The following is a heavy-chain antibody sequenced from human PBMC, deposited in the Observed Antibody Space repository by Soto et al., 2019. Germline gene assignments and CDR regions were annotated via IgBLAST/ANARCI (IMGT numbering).Heavy chain of an antibody. V-gene: IGHV4-31*03. D-gene: IGHD3-22*01. CDR1: GDSISGTNYH. Sequence: SLTCTVSGDSISGTNYHWSWIRQHPEKGLEWIGFVYYSGSAYHNPSLKSRVNISVDTSKNQFSLKLSTVTAADTAVYYCARGPRVQDSSGYYRYYFDFWGQGTLVTVSS. CDR2: VYYSGSA. CDR3: ARGPRVQDSSGYYRYYFDF. J-gene: IGHJ4*02.